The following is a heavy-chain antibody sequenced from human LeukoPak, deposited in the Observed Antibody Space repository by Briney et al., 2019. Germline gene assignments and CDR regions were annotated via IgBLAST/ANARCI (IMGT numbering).Heavy chain of an antibody. J-gene: IGHJ4*02. V-gene: IGHV3-21*01. CDR3: ARESTEIVLMVYAEEEGFGY. D-gene: IGHD2-8*01. Sequence: GGSLRLSCAASGFTFSSYSMNWVRQAPGKGLEWVSSISSSRSYTYYADSVKGRFTISRDNAKNSLYLQMNSLRAEDTAVYYCARESTEIVLMVYAEEEGFGYRGQGTLVTVSS. CDR2: ISSSRSYT. CDR1: GFTFSSYS.